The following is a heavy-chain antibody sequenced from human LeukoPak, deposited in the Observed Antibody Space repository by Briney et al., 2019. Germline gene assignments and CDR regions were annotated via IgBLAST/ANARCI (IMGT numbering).Heavy chain of an antibody. D-gene: IGHD3-16*01. CDR3: ARDGGSTPPFDY. J-gene: IGHJ4*02. Sequence: ASVKVSCKASGYTFTMNGISWVRQAPGQGLEWMGWISSYNGKTNYAQRLQGRVTMTTDTSTSTAYMELRSLRSDDTAVYYCARDGGSTPPFDYWGQGTLVTVSS. V-gene: IGHV1-18*01. CDR2: ISSYNGKT. CDR1: GYTFTMNG.